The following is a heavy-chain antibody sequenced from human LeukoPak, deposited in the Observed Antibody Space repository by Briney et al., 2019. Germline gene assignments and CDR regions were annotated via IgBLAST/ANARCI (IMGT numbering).Heavy chain of an antibody. Sequence: PSETLSLTYTVSGGSISSSSYYWGWIRQPPGKGLEWIGSIYYSGSTYYNPSLKSRVTISVDTSKNQFSLKLSSVTAADTAVYYCARHHYGVVVVAVDYFDYWGQGTLVTVSS. J-gene: IGHJ4*02. D-gene: IGHD2-15*01. CDR3: ARHHYGVVVVAVDYFDY. V-gene: IGHV4-39*01. CDR1: GGSISSSSYY. CDR2: IYYSGST.